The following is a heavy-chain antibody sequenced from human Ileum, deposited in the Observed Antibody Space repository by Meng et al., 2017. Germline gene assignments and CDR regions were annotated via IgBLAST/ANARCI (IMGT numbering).Heavy chain of an antibody. J-gene: IGHJ4*02. Sequence: QVQLVEAGGGWVQPGRSLRLSCAASGFTFSRYAMHWVRQAPGKGLEWVAVISYDGSNKDYADSVKGRFTISRDNAKNTLYLQMNSLRAEDTAVYYCARGGSSAWYWGQGALVTVSS. CDR3: ARGGSSAWY. CDR2: ISYDGSNK. D-gene: IGHD6-19*01. V-gene: IGHV3-30*07. CDR1: GFTFSRYA.